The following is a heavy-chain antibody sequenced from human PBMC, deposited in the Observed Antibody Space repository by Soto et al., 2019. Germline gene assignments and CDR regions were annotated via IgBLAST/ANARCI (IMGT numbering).Heavy chain of an antibody. Sequence: QVLLHESGPGLVKPSGTLSLTCTVSGVSISRGDWWSWVRQAPGKDLQWIGEIHHSAGTSSHPSLRSRVSLSVDTSKNQFSLNLKSVTAADTGVYYCARLVYDTRLNYLYLDSWGQGLLVTLSS. D-gene: IGHD3-22*01. J-gene: IGHJ4*02. V-gene: IGHV4-4*02. CDR1: GVSISRGDW. CDR2: IHHSAGT. CDR3: ARLVYDTRLNYLYLDS.